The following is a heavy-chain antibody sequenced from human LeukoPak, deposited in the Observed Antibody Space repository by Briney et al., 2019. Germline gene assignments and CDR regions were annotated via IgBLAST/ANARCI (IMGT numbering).Heavy chain of an antibody. V-gene: IGHV3-33*01. CDR2: IWYDGSNK. J-gene: IGHJ6*02. CDR1: GSTFNSYG. D-gene: IGHD2-2*01. CDR3: ARGPYCSSTSCYWGDYYYYYGMDV. Sequence: PGGSLRLSCAASGSTFNSYGMHWVRQAPGKGLEWVAVIWYDGSNKYYADSVKGRFTISRDNSKNTLYLQMNSLRAEDTAVYYCARGPYCSSTSCYWGDYYYYYGMDVWGQGTTVTVSS.